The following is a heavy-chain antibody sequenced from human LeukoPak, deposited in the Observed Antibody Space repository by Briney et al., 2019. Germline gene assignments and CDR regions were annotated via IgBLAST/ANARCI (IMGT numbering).Heavy chain of an antibody. CDR2: IWYDGSNK. J-gene: IGHJ6*02. V-gene: IGHV3-33*01. CDR3: ARDNPSSGMDV. Sequence: GGSLTLSCAASGFTFSSYGMHWVRQAPGKGLEWMAVIWYDGSNKYYADSVKGRFTISRDNSKNTLYLQMNSLRAEDTAVYYCARDNPSSGMDVWGQGTTVTVSS. D-gene: IGHD1-14*01. CDR1: GFTFSSYG.